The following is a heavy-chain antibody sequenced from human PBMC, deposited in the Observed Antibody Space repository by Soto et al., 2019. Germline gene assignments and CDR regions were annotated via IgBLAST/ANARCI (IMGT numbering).Heavy chain of an antibody. V-gene: IGHV1-3*01. Sequence: ASVKVSCKTSGYSFTQYGLHWVRQAPGQRLEWMGWLNPGNGDTKYSQKFQGRVTINRDTSATTAYMDLSSLRSEDSAVFYCARTDCSSTSCYNYYYYCMDVWGQGTTVTVSS. D-gene: IGHD2-2*01. J-gene: IGHJ6*02. CDR1: GYSFTQYG. CDR3: ARTDCSSTSCYNYYYYCMDV. CDR2: LNPGNGDT.